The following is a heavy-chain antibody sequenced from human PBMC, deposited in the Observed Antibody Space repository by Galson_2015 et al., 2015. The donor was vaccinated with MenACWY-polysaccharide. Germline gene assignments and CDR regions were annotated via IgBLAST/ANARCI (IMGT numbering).Heavy chain of an antibody. CDR1: GFTFSSHG. CDR3: AKEADVAVAGYAEYFQH. J-gene: IGHJ1*01. V-gene: IGHV3-23*01. Sequence: SLRLSCAVSGFTFSSHGMNWVRQAPGKGLEWVSAISGSGGSTYYADSVKGRFTISRDNSKNTLYLQMNSLRAEDTAVYYCAKEADVAVAGYAEYFQHWGQGTLVTVSS. D-gene: IGHD6-19*01. CDR2: ISGSGGST.